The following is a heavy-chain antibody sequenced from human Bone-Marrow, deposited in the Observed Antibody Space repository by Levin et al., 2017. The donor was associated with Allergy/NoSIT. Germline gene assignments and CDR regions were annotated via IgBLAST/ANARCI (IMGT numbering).Heavy chain of an antibody. CDR1: GFTFSSYW. CDR3: ASTYSDYVRGTYSLDH. V-gene: IGHV3-74*01. D-gene: IGHD3-16*01. Sequence: GGSLRLSCAASGFTFSSYWMHWVRQTPGKGLVWVSRINNDGTSTNYADSVKGRFTISRDNARNTLYLQLNSLRAEDTAMYYCASTYSDYVRGTYSLDHWGQGTLVTVSS. J-gene: IGHJ4*02. CDR2: INNDGTST.